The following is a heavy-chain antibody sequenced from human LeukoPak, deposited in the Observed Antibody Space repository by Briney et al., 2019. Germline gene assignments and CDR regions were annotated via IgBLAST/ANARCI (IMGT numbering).Heavy chain of an antibody. D-gene: IGHD1-26*01. J-gene: IGHJ4*02. Sequence: SQTLSLTCAISGDSVSSNSAAWDWVRQSPSRGLEWQGRTDYRSKWYHDYAVSVKGRVTITPDPSKNPCSLQLNSVTPGDTAGDYCGSDLGTPLGDYWGQGTLVTVSS. V-gene: IGHV6-1*01. CDR3: GSDLGTPLGDY. CDR2: TDYRSKWYH. CDR1: GDSVSSNSAA.